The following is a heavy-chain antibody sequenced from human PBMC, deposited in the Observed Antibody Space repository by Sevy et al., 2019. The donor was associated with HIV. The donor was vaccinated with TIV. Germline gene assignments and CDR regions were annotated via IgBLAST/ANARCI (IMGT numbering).Heavy chain of an antibody. Sequence: ASVKVSCKASGYTFTSYGISWVRQAPGQGLEWMGWISAYNGNTNYAQKLLGRVTMTTDTSTSTAYMELRSLRSDDTAVYYCARWARELLAVDPWGQGTLVTVSS. CDR3: ARWARELLAVDP. CDR1: GYTFTSYG. CDR2: ISAYNGNT. V-gene: IGHV1-18*04. D-gene: IGHD1-26*01. J-gene: IGHJ5*02.